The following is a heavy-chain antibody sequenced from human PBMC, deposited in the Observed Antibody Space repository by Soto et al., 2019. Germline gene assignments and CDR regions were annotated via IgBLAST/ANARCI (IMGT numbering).Heavy chain of an antibody. V-gene: IGHV3-30-3*01. CDR3: ARVDCSTTTCYYYGFDV. D-gene: IGHD2-2*01. Sequence: PGGSLRLSCAASGFDFGGYTIHWVRQAPGKGLEWVAVISYDGSDKYYADSVKGRFTISRDNAKKTLYLQMNSLRIEDTAVYYCARVDCSTTTCYYYGFDVWGQGTTVTVSS. J-gene: IGHJ6*02. CDR1: GFDFGGYT. CDR2: ISYDGSDK.